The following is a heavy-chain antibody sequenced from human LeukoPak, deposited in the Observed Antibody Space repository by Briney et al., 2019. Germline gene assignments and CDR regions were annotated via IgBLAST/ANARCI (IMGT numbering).Heavy chain of an antibody. CDR2: ISPDGRAT. CDR3: AREHPAGSTDY. J-gene: IGHJ4*02. V-gene: IGHV3-64*01. CDR1: GFIFSYYS. Sequence: PGGSLRLSCAASGFIFSYYSMHWVRQAPGKGLEYVSVISPDGRATYYTNSVKGRFTISRDDSKNTVYLQMDSLSDDDRAIYYCAREHPAGSTDYWGQGTLVTVSS. D-gene: IGHD1-14*01.